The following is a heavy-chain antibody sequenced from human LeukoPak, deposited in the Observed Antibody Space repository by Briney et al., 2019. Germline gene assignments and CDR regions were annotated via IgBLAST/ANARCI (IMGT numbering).Heavy chain of an antibody. CDR3: ARGRREDYYDSSGYYTFDY. V-gene: IGHV4-4*07. J-gene: IGHJ4*02. Sequence: SETLSLTRTVSGGSISSYYWSWIRQPAGKGLEWIGRIYTSGSTNYNPSLKSRVTMSVDTSKNQFSLKLSSVTAADTAVYYCARGRREDYYDSSGYYTFDYWGQGTLVTVSS. CDR2: IYTSGST. CDR1: GGSISSYY. D-gene: IGHD3-22*01.